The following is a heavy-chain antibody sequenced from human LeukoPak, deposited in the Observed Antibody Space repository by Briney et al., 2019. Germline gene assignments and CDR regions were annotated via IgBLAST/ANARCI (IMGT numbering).Heavy chain of an antibody. D-gene: IGHD3-9*01. V-gene: IGHV1-69*04. J-gene: IGHJ6*02. CDR1: GGTFSSYA. Sequence: GASVKVSCKASGGTFSSYAISWVRQAPGQGLEWMGRIIPILGIANYAQKFQGRVTITADKSTSTAYMELSSLRSEDTAVYYCARDRTHYDILTGYYTRYYYGMDVWGQGTTVTVS. CDR3: ARDRTHYDILTGYYTRYYYGMDV. CDR2: IIPILGIA.